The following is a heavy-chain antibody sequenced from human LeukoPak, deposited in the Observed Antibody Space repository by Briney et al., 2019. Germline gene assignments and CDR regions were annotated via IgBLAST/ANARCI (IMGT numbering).Heavy chain of an antibody. D-gene: IGHD6-6*01. CDR2: ISSSSKV. CDR1: GFTFSSYA. V-gene: IGHV3-48*02. Sequence: GGSLRLSCAASGFTFSSYAMAWVRQAPGKGLEWLSYISSSSKVNYADSVKGRFTISRDNAKNSLYLQMNSLRDEDTAVYYCARAANPGVHDFDPWGQGTLVTVSS. CDR3: ARAANPGVHDFDP. J-gene: IGHJ5*02.